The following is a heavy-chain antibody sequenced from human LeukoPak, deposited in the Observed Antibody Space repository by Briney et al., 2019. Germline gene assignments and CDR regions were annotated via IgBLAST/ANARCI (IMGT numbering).Heavy chain of an antibody. CDR3: ARGPISMVRGVKTRYYYYGMDV. V-gene: IGHV3-21*01. J-gene: IGHJ6*02. CDR1: GFTFSSYS. Sequence: GGSLRLSCAASGFTFSSYSMNWVRQAPGKGLEWVSSISSSSSYIYYADSVKGRFTISRDNSKNTLYLQMNSLRAEDTAVYYCARGPISMVRGVKTRYYYYGMDVWGQGTTVTVSS. D-gene: IGHD3-10*01. CDR2: ISSSSSYI.